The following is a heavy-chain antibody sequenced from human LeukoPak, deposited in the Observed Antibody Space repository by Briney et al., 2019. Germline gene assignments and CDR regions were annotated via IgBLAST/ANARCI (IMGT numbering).Heavy chain of an antibody. J-gene: IGHJ4*02. V-gene: IGHV3-23*01. CDR1: GFTFSSYA. CDR3: ARAYFDILTGYYGDY. Sequence: GGSLRLSCAASGFTFSSYAMSWVRQAPGKGLEWVSAISGSGGSTYYADSVKGRFTISRDNSKNTLYLQMNSLRAEDTAVYYCARAYFDILTGYYGDYWGQGTLVTVSS. D-gene: IGHD3-9*01. CDR2: ISGSGGST.